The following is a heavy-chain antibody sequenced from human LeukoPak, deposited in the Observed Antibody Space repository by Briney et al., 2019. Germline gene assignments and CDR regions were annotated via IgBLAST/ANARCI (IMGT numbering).Heavy chain of an antibody. D-gene: IGHD3-10*01. Sequence: SETLSLTCTVSGVPISNYYWHWIRQSPGKGLEWIGYVYYSGSTDYNPSLKSRVSISVDTSKNQLFLELSSVTAADTAIYYCARGGVVGTMLRGINWFDPWGQGSLVAVSS. CDR1: GVPISNYY. J-gene: IGHJ5*02. CDR3: ARGGVVGTMLRGINWFDP. V-gene: IGHV4-59*01. CDR2: VYYSGST.